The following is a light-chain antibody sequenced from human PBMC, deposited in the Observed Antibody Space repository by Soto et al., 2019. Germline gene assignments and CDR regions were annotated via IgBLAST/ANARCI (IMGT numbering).Light chain of an antibody. CDR3: QSFVTSLTGKVV. J-gene: IGLJ2*01. CDR1: RSNIGAGYD. Sequence: QSVLTQPPSVSGAPGQRVTISCTGARSNIGAGYDVHWYQQLPGTAPKLLINGDNNRPSGVPDRFSGSKSGTSASLAITGLQAEDEAEYYCQSFVTSLTGKVVFGGGTKLTVL. CDR2: GDN. V-gene: IGLV1-40*01.